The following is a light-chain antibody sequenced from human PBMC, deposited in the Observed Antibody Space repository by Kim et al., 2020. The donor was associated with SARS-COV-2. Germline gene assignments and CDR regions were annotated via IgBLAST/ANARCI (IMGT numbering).Light chain of an antibody. CDR2: RDN. V-gene: IGLV10-54*04. Sequence: LTQPPSVSKGLRQTATLTCTGDSANVGNQGATWLQQHQGHPPKLLSYRDNSRPSGVSERFSASRSGNTASLTITGLQPEDEADYYCSAWDTSLAVWVFGGGTKLTVL. CDR1: SANVGNQG. J-gene: IGLJ3*02. CDR3: SAWDTSLAVWV.